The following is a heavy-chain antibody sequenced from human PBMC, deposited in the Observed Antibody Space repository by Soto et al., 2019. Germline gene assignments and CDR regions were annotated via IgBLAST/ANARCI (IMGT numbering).Heavy chain of an antibody. Sequence: SKTLSISCTVTESCSTSHSYYWGWIRQSPEREMQWIGTMHHTGTTSYNPSLQSRATIAIDASKNQMFLKLISVTAADTAVYYCARVLFEQRNPYFVCSDDWGQGIHGTVFS. CDR3: ARVLFEQRNPYFVCSDD. J-gene: IGHJ4*02. CDR1: ESCSTSHSYY. CDR2: MHHTGTT. D-gene: IGHD3-9*01. V-gene: IGHV4-39*01.